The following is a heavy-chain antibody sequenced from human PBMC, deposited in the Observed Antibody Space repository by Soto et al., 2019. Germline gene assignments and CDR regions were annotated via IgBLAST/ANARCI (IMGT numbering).Heavy chain of an antibody. V-gene: IGHV1-18*01. J-gene: IGHJ3*02. Sequence: ASVKVSCTASGYTFTSYGISWVRQAPGQGLERMGWISAYNGNTNYAQKLQGRVTMTTDTSTSTAYMELRSLRSDDTAVYYCARARVPVLRFLEWLLYGAFDIWGQGTMVTVSS. CDR3: ARARVPVLRFLEWLLYGAFDI. D-gene: IGHD3-3*01. CDR1: GYTFTSYG. CDR2: ISAYNGNT.